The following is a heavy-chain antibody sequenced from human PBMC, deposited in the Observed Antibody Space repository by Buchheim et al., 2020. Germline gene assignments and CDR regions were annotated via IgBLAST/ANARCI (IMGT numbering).Heavy chain of an antibody. J-gene: IGHJ4*02. D-gene: IGHD3-9*01. Sequence: QVQLQESGPGLVKPSKTLSLTCTVSGGSISSYYWSWIRQPPGKGLEWIGYIYYSGSTNYNPSLKSRVTISVDTSKNQFSLKLSSVTAADTAVYYCARARYYDILTGYPQAFDYWGQGTL. CDR1: GGSISSYY. V-gene: IGHV4-59*01. CDR2: IYYSGST. CDR3: ARARYYDILTGYPQAFDY.